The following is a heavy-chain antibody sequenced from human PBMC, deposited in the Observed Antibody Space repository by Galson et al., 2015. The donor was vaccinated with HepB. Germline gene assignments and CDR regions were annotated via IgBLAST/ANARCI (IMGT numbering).Heavy chain of an antibody. CDR2: IYYSGST. CDR3: AREGGSYCDP. J-gene: IGHJ5*02. D-gene: IGHD3-10*01. V-gene: IGHV4-39*07. Sequence: SETLSLTCTVSGGSISSSSYYWGWIRQPPGKGLEWIGSIYYSGSTYYNPSLKSRVTISVDTSKNQFSLKLSSVTAADTAVYYCAREGGSYCDPWGQGTLVTVSS. CDR1: GGSISSSSYY.